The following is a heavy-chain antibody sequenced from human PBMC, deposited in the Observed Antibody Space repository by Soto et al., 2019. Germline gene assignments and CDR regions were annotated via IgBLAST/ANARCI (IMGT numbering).Heavy chain of an antibody. CDR2: IDPSDSQT. CDR1: GYSFAVYW. CDR3: ARXMYDSDTGPNFQYYFDS. Sequence: PGESLKISCKGSGYSFAVYWITWVRQKPGKGLEWMGRIDPSDSQTYYSPSFRGHVTISVTKSITTVFLQWSSLRASDAAMYYCARXMYDSDTGPNFQYYFDSWGQGTPVTVSS. V-gene: IGHV5-10-1*01. J-gene: IGHJ4*02. D-gene: IGHD2-8*01.